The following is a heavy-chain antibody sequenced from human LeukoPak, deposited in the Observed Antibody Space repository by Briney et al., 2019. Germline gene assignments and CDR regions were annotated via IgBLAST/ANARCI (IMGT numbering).Heavy chain of an antibody. D-gene: IGHD6-13*01. CDR2: INPNSGGT. CDR1: GYTFTGYY. Sequence: ASVKVSCKASGYTFTGYYMHWVRQAPGQGLEWMGWINPNSGGTNYAQKFQGRVTMTRETSISTAYMELSRLRSDDTAVYYCARIGVVRSSSWYVWFDPWGQGTLVTVSS. CDR3: ARIGVVRSSSWYVWFDP. J-gene: IGHJ5*02. V-gene: IGHV1-2*02.